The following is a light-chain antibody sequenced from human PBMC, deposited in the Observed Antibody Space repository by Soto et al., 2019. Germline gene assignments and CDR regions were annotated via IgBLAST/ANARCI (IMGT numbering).Light chain of an antibody. V-gene: IGKV1-5*01. Sequence: DIQMTQSPSTLSASVGDRVTITCRASQSISSWLAWYQQKPGKAPKLLIYDASSLESGVPSRFSGSGSGTEFTLSISSLQPEDFATYFCQQIYSAPLTFGGGTRWIS. CDR1: QSISSW. CDR3: QQIYSAPLT. J-gene: IGKJ4*01. CDR2: DAS.